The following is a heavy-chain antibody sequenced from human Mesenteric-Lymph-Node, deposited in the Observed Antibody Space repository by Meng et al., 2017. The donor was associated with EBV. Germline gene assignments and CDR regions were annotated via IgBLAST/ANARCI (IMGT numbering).Heavy chain of an antibody. J-gene: IGHJ4*02. V-gene: IGHV4-34*10. CDR2: IYHNGDT. D-gene: IGHD5-24*01. CDR3: ARDVQMATI. Sequence: PLPESGPGLVKPSETLSLTCTVYGGSFSAYYWSWIRQSPGKGLEWIGQIYHNGDTNYNPSLKSRVLISVDKSKNQFSLRLNSVTAADTAVYYCARDVQMATIWGQGTLVTVSS. CDR1: GGSFSAYY.